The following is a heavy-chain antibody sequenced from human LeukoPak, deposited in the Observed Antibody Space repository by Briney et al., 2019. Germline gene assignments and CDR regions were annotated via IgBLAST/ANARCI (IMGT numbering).Heavy chain of an antibody. CDR3: ARGQGVGYFDL. J-gene: IGHJ2*01. V-gene: IGHV4-30-2*01. Sequence: PSETLSLTCAVSGGSISSGGYSWSWIRQPPGKGLVWIGYIYHSGSTYYNPSLKSRVTISVDRSKNQFSLKLSSVTAADTAVYYCARGQGVGYFDLWGRGTLVTVSS. CDR1: GGSISSGGYS. CDR2: IYHSGST. D-gene: IGHD2-15*01.